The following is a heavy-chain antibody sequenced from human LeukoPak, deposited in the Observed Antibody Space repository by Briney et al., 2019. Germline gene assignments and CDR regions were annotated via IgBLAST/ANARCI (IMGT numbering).Heavy chain of an antibody. V-gene: IGHV3-74*03. Sequence: GGSLRLSCAASGFTFSTNWMHWVRQGPGKGLVWVSRINPDGSATTYADSVKGRFTISRDNAKNTVYLQMNSLSAEDTAVYYCVRALLGLDDYWGQGTLVTVSS. CDR2: INPDGSAT. CDR3: VRALLGLDDY. J-gene: IGHJ4*02. D-gene: IGHD3-16*01. CDR1: GFTFSTNW.